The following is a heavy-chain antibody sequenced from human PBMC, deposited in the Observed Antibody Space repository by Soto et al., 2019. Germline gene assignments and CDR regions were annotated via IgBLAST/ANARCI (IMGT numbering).Heavy chain of an antibody. CDR1: GFTFSSYG. V-gene: IGHV3-33*01. Sequence: GGSLRLSCAASGFTFSSYGMHWVRQAPGKGLEWVAVIWYDGSNKYYADSVKGRFTISRDNSKNTLYLQMNSLRAEDTAVYYCARGGAGPIATIAVWGQGTTVTAS. CDR2: IWYDGSNK. J-gene: IGHJ6*01. D-gene: IGHD2-15*01. CDR3: ARGGAGPIATIAV.